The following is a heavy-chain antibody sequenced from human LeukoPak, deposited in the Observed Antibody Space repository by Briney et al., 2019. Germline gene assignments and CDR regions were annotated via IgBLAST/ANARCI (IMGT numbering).Heavy chain of an antibody. J-gene: IGHJ4*02. CDR3: ARASSYGYQFDY. CDR2: IYSGGST. V-gene: IGHV3-53*01. Sequence: GGCLRLSCAASGFTFSSYAMSWVRQAPGKGLEWVSVIYSGGSTYYADSVKGRFTISRDNSKNTLYLQMNSLRAEDTAVYYCARASSYGYQFDYWGQGTLVTVSS. D-gene: IGHD5-18*01. CDR1: GFTFSSYA.